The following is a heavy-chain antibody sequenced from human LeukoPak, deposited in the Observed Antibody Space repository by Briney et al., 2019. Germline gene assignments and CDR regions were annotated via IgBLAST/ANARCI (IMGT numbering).Heavy chain of an antibody. Sequence: SQTLSLTCAISGDSVSSNSAAWNWIRQSPSRGLEWLGRTYYRSKWYNDYAVSVKSRITINPDTSKNRFSLQLNSVTPEDTAVYYCARGPWYQPALLLMASFDYWGQGTLVTVSS. J-gene: IGHJ4*02. V-gene: IGHV6-1*01. CDR2: TYYRSKWYN. D-gene: IGHD2-2*01. CDR3: ARGPWYQPALLLMASFDY. CDR1: GDSVSSNSAA.